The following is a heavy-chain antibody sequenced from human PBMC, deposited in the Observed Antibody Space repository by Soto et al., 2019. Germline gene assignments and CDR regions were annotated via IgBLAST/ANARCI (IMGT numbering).Heavy chain of an antibody. D-gene: IGHD6-25*01. J-gene: IGHJ4*02. CDR3: AREVEAAGGEYDY. V-gene: IGHV1-18*01. CDR1: GYTFTSYG. CDR2: ISGYNGNT. Sequence: QVQLVQSGAEVKKPGASVKVSCKASGYTFTSYGISWMRQAPGQGLEWLGWISGYNGNTNYAQKVQGRVTVTTDTSTSTAYMELRSLGSDDTAVYYCAREVEAAGGEYDYWGQETLVTVSS.